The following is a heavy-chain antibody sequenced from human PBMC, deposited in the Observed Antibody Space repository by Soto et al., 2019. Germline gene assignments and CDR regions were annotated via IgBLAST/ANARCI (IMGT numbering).Heavy chain of an antibody. V-gene: IGHV3-21*01. Sequence: GRSLRLSCAAPGFTFRSFTMNWVRQAPGKGLEWVSTISSNSAYIYYTDALRGRFTISRDNAKNSLHLQMNSLRAEDTAVYYCTRDASRDSSARGWFDPWGPGTLVTVSS. CDR2: ISSNSAYI. CDR1: GFTFRSFT. CDR3: TRDASRDSSARGWFDP. J-gene: IGHJ5*02. D-gene: IGHD6-13*01.